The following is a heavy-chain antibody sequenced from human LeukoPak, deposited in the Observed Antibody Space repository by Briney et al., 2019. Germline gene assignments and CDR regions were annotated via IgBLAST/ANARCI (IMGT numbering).Heavy chain of an antibody. Sequence: GRSLRLSCAASGFTFSSYGMHWVRQAPGKGLEWVANIKLDGSEKNYVDSVKGRFTISRDNTKNSLYLQMNSLRVEDTAVFYCARDQYDTWSRRGNFDSWGQGTLVIVSS. J-gene: IGHJ4*02. D-gene: IGHD3-3*01. V-gene: IGHV3-7*03. CDR2: IKLDGSEK. CDR3: ARDQYDTWSRRGNFDS. CDR1: GFTFSSYG.